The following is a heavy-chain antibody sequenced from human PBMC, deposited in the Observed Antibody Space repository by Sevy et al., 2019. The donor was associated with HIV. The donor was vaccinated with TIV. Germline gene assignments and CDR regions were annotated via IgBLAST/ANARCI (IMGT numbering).Heavy chain of an antibody. J-gene: IGHJ4*02. V-gene: IGHV3-7*01. CDR3: ARALADWGSFHYSL. Sequence: GGSLRLSCEVSGFTFSTYWMTWVRQAPGKGLEWVANIKQDGTETSYVDSVRGRFTISRDNAKKSLYLQLDNRRVEDTAVYYCARALADWGSFHYSLWGQGTLVTVSS. CDR2: IKQDGTET. D-gene: IGHD3-16*02. CDR1: GFTFSTYW.